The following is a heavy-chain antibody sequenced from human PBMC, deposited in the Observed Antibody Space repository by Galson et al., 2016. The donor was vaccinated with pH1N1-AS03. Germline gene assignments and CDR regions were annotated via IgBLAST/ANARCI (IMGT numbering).Heavy chain of an antibody. V-gene: IGHV3-30*02. J-gene: IGHJ4*02. CDR2: IQYDESYT. CDR1: GFTFGTYG. D-gene: IGHD3-16*01. Sequence: SLRLSCAASGFTFGTYGMHWVRQAPGKGLELVAFIQYDESYTKDADSVRGRFTISRDNSKNTLYLQMNSLRPEDTAFYYCVKETTRGAPGGDHWGQGTLVTVSS. CDR3: VKETTRGAPGGDH.